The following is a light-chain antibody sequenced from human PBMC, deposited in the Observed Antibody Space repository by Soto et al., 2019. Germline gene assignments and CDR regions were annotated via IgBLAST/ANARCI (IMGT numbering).Light chain of an antibody. CDR1: QDISTN. J-gene: IGKJ1*01. CDR3: QQYDNWPRT. V-gene: IGKV3-15*01. CDR2: GAS. Sequence: EIVMTQSPATLSVSPGERGTLSGMASQDISTNLAWYQQKPGQAPGLLIHGASTRAPGIPARFSGSGSGTEFTLTIASLQSEDFAVYYCQQYDNWPRTFGQGTKVDIK.